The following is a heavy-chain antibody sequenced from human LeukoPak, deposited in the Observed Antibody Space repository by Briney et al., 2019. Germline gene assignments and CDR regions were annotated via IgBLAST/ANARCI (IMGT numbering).Heavy chain of an antibody. CDR1: GFTFSSYA. V-gene: IGHV3-23*01. CDR2: ISGSGGST. D-gene: IGHD4-17*01. J-gene: IGHJ5*02. CDR3: AKDPHYGDFSGWFDP. Sequence: PGGSLRLSCAASGFTFSSYAMSWVRQAPGKGLEWVSAISGSGGSTYYADPVKGRFTISRDNSKNTLYLQMNSLRAEDTAVYYCAKDPHYGDFSGWFDPWGQGTLVTVSS.